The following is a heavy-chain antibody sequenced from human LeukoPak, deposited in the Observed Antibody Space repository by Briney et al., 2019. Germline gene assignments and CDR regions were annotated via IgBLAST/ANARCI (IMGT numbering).Heavy chain of an antibody. Sequence: PGGSLRLSCAASGFTFSSYSMNWVRQAPGKGLEWVSSISSSSYIYYADSVKGRFTISRDNAKNSLYLQMNSLRAEDTAVYYCARDGVALRMDVWGQGTTVTVSS. CDR1: GFTFSSYS. CDR2: ISSSSYI. V-gene: IGHV3-21*01. D-gene: IGHD3-3*02. CDR3: ARDGVALRMDV. J-gene: IGHJ6*02.